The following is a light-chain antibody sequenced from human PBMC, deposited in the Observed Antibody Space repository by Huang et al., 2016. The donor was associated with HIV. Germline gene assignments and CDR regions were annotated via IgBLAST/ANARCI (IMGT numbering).Light chain of an antibody. CDR1: QGVSSY. CDR2: DAS. CDR3: QHRSNWPIT. V-gene: IGKV3-11*01. J-gene: IGKJ5*01. Sequence: EIVLTQSPATLSLSPGERATLSCRASQGVSSYLAWYQQKPGQAPRLLIYDASNRATGISARFSGSGSGTDFTLTISSLEPEDFAVYYCQHRSNWPITFGQGTRLEIK.